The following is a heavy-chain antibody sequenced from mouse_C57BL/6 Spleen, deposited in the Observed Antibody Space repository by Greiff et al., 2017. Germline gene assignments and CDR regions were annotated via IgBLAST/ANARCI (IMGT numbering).Heavy chain of an antibody. CDR3: YGSSYHYYAMDY. D-gene: IGHD1-1*01. CDR1: GYAFSSSW. J-gene: IGHJ4*01. CDR2: IYPGDGAT. V-gene: IGHV1-82*01. Sequence: QVQLKESGPELVKPGASVKISCKASGYAFSSSWMNWVKQRPGKGLEWIGRIYPGDGATNYNGKFKGKATLTADQSSSTAYMQLSSLTSEDSAVYFCYGSSYHYYAMDYWGQGTSVTVSS.